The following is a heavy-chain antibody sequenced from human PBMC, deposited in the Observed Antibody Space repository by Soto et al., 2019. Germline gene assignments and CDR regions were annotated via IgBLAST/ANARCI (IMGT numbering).Heavy chain of an antibody. CDR1: GFSVSINY. Sequence: EVQLVETGGDLIQPGGSLRLSCAASGFSVSINYMSWVRQAPGKGLEWVSIINADGSSYYADSVKGRFTISRDNSKNTVELQMNSLRAEDTAVYYWSSIAVAGGFDPWGQGTLVTVSS. CDR3: SSIAVAGGFDP. V-gene: IGHV3-53*02. J-gene: IGHJ5*01. D-gene: IGHD6-19*01. CDR2: INADGSS.